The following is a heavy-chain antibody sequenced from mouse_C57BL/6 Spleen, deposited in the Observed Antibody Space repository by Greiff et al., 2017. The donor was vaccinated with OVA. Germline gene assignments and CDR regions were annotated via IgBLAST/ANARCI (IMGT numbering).Heavy chain of an antibody. CDR2: IDPSDSYT. CDR3: ARSLRPYAMDY. Sequence: QVHVKQPGAELVMPGASVKLSCKASGYTFTSYWMHWVKQRPGQGLEWIGEIDPSDSYTNYNQKFKGKSTLTVDKSSSTAYMQLSSLTSEDSAVYYCARSLRPYAMDYWGQGTSVTVSS. V-gene: IGHV1-69*01. J-gene: IGHJ4*01. D-gene: IGHD1-2*01. CDR1: GYTFTSYW.